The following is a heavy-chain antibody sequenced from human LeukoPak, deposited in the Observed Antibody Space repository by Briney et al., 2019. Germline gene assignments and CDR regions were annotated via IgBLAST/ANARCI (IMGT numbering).Heavy chain of an antibody. Sequence: ASVKVSCKASGYTFTGYYMHWVRQAPGQGLEWMGRINPNSGGTNYAQKFQGRVTMTRDTSISTAYMELSRLRSDDTAVYYCARVRIAVAGTNFDYWGQGTLVTVSS. CDR2: INPNSGGT. J-gene: IGHJ4*02. CDR1: GYTFTGYY. D-gene: IGHD6-19*01. CDR3: ARVRIAVAGTNFDY. V-gene: IGHV1-2*06.